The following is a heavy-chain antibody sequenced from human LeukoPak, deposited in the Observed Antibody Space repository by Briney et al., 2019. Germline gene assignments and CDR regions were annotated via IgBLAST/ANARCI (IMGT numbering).Heavy chain of an antibody. CDR1: GGTFSSYA. V-gene: IGHV1-69*04. CDR2: IIPILGIA. Sequence: SVKVSCKASGGTFSSYAISWVRQAPGQGLEWMGRIIPILGIANYAQKFQGRVTITADKSTSTAYMELSSLRSEDTAVYYCARDLYYGSGSYYNSHDYWGQGTLVTVSS. J-gene: IGHJ4*02. CDR3: ARDLYYGSGSYYNSHDY. D-gene: IGHD3-10*01.